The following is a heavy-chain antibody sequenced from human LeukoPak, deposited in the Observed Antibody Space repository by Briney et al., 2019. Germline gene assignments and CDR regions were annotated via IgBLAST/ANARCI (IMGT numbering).Heavy chain of an antibody. Sequence: GRSLRLSCAASGFTFSSYGMHWVRQAPGKGLEWVAVIWYDGSNKYYADSVKGRFTISRDNSKNTLYLQMNSLRAEDTAVYYCARDWAARXYFDYWGQGTLVTVSS. CDR2: IWYDGSNK. CDR1: GFTFSSYG. J-gene: IGHJ4*02. D-gene: IGHD6-6*01. CDR3: ARDWAARXYFDY. V-gene: IGHV3-33*01.